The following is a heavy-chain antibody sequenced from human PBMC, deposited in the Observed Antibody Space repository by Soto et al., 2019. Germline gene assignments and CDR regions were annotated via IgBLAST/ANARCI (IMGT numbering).Heavy chain of an antibody. D-gene: IGHD3-3*01. J-gene: IGHJ6*03. CDR3: ARSPRVVSTIFGVPTPNYYYYMDV. Sequence: GGSLRLSCAASGFTFSSYDMHWVRQATGKGLEWVSAIGTAGDTYYPGSVKGRFTISRENAKNSLYLQMNSLRAGDTAVYYCARSPRVVSTIFGVPTPNYYYYMDVWGKGTTVTVSS. V-gene: IGHV3-13*01. CDR2: IGTAGDT. CDR1: GFTFSSYD.